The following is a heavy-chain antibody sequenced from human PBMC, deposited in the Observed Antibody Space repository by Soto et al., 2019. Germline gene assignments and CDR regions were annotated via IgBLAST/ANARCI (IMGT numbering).Heavy chain of an antibody. CDR3: ARDRRHYDILTGYLYYFDY. CDR2: IYYSGST. J-gene: IGHJ4*02. Sequence: PSETLSLTCTVSGGSVSSGSYYWSWIRQPPGKGLEWIGYIYYSGSTNYNPSLKSRVTISVDTSKKQFSLKLSSVTAADTVVYYCARDRRHYDILTGYLYYFDYWGQGTLVTVSS. CDR1: GGSVSSGSYY. V-gene: IGHV4-61*01. D-gene: IGHD3-9*01.